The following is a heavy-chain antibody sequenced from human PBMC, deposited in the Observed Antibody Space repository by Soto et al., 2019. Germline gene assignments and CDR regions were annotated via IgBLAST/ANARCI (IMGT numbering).Heavy chain of an antibody. V-gene: IGHV4-59*01. J-gene: IGHJ4*02. CDR1: GDSTSNYY. CDR3: ACLRGKRGSPIDY. D-gene: IGHD2-15*01. CDR2: ISYSGNT. Sequence: SETLSLTCIISGDSTSNYYWSWIRQSPGKGLEWIEYISYSGNTNYNPPLKSRVTISVDTSKDQLSLKVSSVTAADTAMYYCACLRGKRGSPIDYWGQGTQVTVSS.